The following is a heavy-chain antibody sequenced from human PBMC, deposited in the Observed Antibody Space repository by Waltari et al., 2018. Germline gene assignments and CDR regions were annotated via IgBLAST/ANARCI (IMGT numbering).Heavy chain of an antibody. D-gene: IGHD6-19*01. CDR2: ISGSGGST. J-gene: IGHJ4*02. CDR1: GFTFSSYA. Sequence: EVQLLESGGGLVQPGGSLRLSCAASGFTFSSYAMSWVRQAPGKGLEWVSAISGSGGSTYYADSVKGRFTIYRDNSKNTLYLQMNSLRAEDTAVYYCAPREVAGTDFDYWGQGTLVTVSS. CDR3: APREVAGTDFDY. V-gene: IGHV3-23*01.